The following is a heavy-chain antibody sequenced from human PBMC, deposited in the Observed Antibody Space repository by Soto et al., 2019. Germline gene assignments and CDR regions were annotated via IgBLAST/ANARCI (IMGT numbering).Heavy chain of an antibody. D-gene: IGHD2-2*01. J-gene: IGHJ4*02. CDR2: IYYSGST. CDR3: ARALVVPAAAFDY. CDR1: GGSISSGGYY. Sequence: QVQLQESGPGLVKPSQTLSLTCTVSGGSISSGGYYWSWIRQHPGKGLEWIGYIYYSGSTYYNPSLKSRVTISVDTSKNQFSLKLSSVAAADTAVYYCARALVVPAAAFDYWGQGTLVTVSS. V-gene: IGHV4-31*03.